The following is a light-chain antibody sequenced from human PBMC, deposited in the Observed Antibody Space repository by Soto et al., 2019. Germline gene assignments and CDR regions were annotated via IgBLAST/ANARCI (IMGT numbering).Light chain of an antibody. J-gene: IGKJ4*01. CDR2: DAS. CDR1: QSVGSY. V-gene: IGKV3-11*01. CDR3: QQRSDWPST. Sequence: EIVLTQSPVTLSLSPGERATLSCRASQSVGSYFSWYQQKPGQAPRRLIYDASSRATGIPARFSGSGSGTDFTLTISSLEPEDFAVYYCQQRSDWPSTFGGGTRVEIK.